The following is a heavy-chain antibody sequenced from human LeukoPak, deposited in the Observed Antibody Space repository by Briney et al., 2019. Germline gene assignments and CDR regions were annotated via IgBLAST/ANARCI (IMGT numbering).Heavy chain of an antibody. CDR2: ISAYNGNT. CDR3: ARDLLGCSSTSCRPYNWFDP. J-gene: IGHJ5*02. CDR1: GYTFTSYG. D-gene: IGHD2-2*01. Sequence: ASVKVSCKASGYTFTSYGISWVRQAPGQGLEWMGWISAYNGNTNYAQKLQGRVTVTTDTSTSTAYMELRSLRSDDTAVYYCARDLLGCSSTSCRPYNWFDPWGQGTLVTVSS. V-gene: IGHV1-18*04.